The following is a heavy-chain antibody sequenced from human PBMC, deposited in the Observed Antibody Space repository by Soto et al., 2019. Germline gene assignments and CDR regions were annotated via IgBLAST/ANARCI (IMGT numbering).Heavy chain of an antibody. V-gene: IGHV4-59*13. CDR3: ASVTFGGVVLAH. Sequence: PSETLSLTCTVSAASFSKYYWSWIRQPPGKGLEWIGYIYFNGNTNYNPSLKRRVTISVDTSKKQISLNLTSVTGADTAVYFCASVTFGGVVLAHWGQGTLVTVSS. D-gene: IGHD3-16*01. J-gene: IGHJ4*02. CDR2: IYFNGNT. CDR1: AASFSKYY.